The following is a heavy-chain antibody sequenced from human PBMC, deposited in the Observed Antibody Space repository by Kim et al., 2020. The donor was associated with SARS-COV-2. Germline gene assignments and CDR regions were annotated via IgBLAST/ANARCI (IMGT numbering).Heavy chain of an antibody. CDR1: GFTFSSYA. CDR3: AKHGGNWGYSFDH. D-gene: IGHD7-27*01. V-gene: IGHV3-23*01. J-gene: IGHJ4*02. CDR2: ISAGGYNT. Sequence: GGSLRLSCAASGFTFSSYAMSWVRQAPGKGLEWVSAISAGGYNTNYADSVKGRFIISRDNSKNTLYLQMNSLRAEDTAVYYCAKHGGNWGYSFDHWGQGT.